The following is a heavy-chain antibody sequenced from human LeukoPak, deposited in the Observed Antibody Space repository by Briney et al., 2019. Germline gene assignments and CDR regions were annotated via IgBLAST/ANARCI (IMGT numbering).Heavy chain of an antibody. Sequence: SETLSLTCAVSGVSISSSNWWSWVRQPPGKGLEWIREIYHSGSTNYNPSLKSRVTISVDKSKNQFSLKLSSVTAADTAVYYCARVIAAATYYYYGMDVWGQGTTVTVSS. J-gene: IGHJ6*02. D-gene: IGHD6-13*01. CDR1: GVSISSSNW. V-gene: IGHV4-4*02. CDR3: ARVIAAATYYYYGMDV. CDR2: IYHSGST.